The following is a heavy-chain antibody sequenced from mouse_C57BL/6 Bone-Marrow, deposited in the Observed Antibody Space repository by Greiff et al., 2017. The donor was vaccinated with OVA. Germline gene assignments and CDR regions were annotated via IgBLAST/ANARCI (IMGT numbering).Heavy chain of an antibody. D-gene: IGHD2-5*01. V-gene: IGHV1-54*01. CDR1: GYAFTNYL. J-gene: IGHJ4*01. Sequence: LVESGAELVRPGTSVKVSCKASGYAFTNYLIEWVKQRPGQGLEWIGVINPGSGGTNYNEKFKGKATLTADKSSSTAYMQLSSLTSEDSAVYFCASLYYSNPGYAMDYWGQGTSVTVSS. CDR2: INPGSGGT. CDR3: ASLYYSNPGYAMDY.